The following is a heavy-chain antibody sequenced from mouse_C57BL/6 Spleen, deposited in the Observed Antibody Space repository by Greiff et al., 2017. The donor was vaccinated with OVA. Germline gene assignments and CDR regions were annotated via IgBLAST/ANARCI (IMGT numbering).Heavy chain of an antibody. CDR2: ISSGGSYT. Sequence: EVKLVESGGDLVKPGGSLKLSCAASGFTFSSYGMSWVRQTPDKRLEWVATISSGGSYTYYPDSVKGRFTISRDNAKNTLYLQMSSLKSEDTAMYYCAAGVYDGYPYDAMDDWGQGTSVTVSS. CDR1: GFTFSSYG. J-gene: IGHJ4*01. D-gene: IGHD2-3*01. V-gene: IGHV5-6*01. CDR3: AAGVYDGYPYDAMDD.